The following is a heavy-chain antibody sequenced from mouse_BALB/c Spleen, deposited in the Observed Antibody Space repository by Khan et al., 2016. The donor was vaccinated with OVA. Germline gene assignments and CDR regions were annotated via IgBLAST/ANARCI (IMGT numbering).Heavy chain of an antibody. V-gene: IGHV1S137*01. CDR3: ARPAYDGYYDY. Sequence: QVQLQQSGPELVRPGVSVKISCKGSGYTFTDYAMYWVKQSHAKSLEWIGLISTYSGSTNYNQKFKGKVTMTVDKSSSAAYMELARLTSEASAISYCARPAYDGYYDYWGQGTALTVSS. J-gene: IGHJ2*01. CDR1: GYTFTDYA. D-gene: IGHD2-3*01. CDR2: ISTYSGST.